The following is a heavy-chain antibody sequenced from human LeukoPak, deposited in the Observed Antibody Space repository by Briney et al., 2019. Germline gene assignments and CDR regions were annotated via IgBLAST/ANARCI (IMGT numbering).Heavy chain of an antibody. V-gene: IGHV4-38-2*02. CDR3: ARVSAHGICDS. CDR2: IYHSGRA. CDR1: GYSITSGYY. D-gene: IGHD3-3*01. Sequence: SETLSLTCTVSGYSITSGYYWAWIRQPPGKGLEWIGNIYHSGRAFYKSSLKSRVTMSVETSKNQFSLNLTSVTAADTAAYFCARVSAHGICDSWGRGTLVTVSS. J-gene: IGHJ4*02.